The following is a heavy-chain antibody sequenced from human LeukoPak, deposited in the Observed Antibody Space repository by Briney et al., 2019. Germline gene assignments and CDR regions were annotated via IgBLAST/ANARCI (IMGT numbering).Heavy chain of an antibody. CDR3: ARRLRNYDFWSGSNSPFGY. Sequence: VKVSCKASGYTFTSYDINWVRQATGQGLEWMGWMNPNSGNTGYAQKFQGRVTITRNTSISTAYMELSSLRSEDTAVYYCARRLRNYDFWSGSNSPFGYWGQGTLVTVSS. D-gene: IGHD3-3*01. J-gene: IGHJ4*02. CDR1: GYTFTSYD. V-gene: IGHV1-8*03. CDR2: MNPNSGNT.